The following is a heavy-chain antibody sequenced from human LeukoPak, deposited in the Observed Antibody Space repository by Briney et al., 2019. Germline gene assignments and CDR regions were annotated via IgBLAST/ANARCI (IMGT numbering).Heavy chain of an antibody. V-gene: IGHV1-18*01. D-gene: IGHD3-10*01. CDR2: ISAYNGNT. J-gene: IGHJ4*02. CDR1: GYTFTSYG. CDR3: ARDKKSYYYGSWRNHFDY. Sequence: EASVTVSCKASGYTFTSYGISWVRQAPGQGLEWMGWISAYNGNTNYAQKLQGRVTMTTDTSTSTAYMELRSLRSDDTAVYYCARDKKSYYYGSWRNHFDYWGQGTLVTVSS.